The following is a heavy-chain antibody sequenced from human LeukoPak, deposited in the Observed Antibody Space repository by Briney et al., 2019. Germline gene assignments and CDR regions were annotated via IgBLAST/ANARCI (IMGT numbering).Heavy chain of an antibody. D-gene: IGHD2-8*01. CDR2: IKQDESEK. CDR3: ARDRMVYFDY. J-gene: IGHJ4*02. Sequence: GGSLRLSCAASGFTFRGYWMSWVRQAPGKGLEWVANIKQDESEKYYVDSVKGRFTISRDNAKNSLYLQMNSLRAEDTAVYYCARDRMVYFDYWGQGTLVTVFS. CDR1: GFTFRGYW. V-gene: IGHV3-7*05.